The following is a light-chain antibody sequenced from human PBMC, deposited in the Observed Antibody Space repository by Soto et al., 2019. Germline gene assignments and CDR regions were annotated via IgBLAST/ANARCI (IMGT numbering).Light chain of an antibody. CDR1: SSDVGRHHL. CDR3: CSYGGSRAV. Sequence: QSALTQPASVSGSPGQSITISCTGTSSDVGRHHLVSWYQQHPGQAPKLLLYEVSTRPLGVSARFSASKSGNTASLTISGLHAEDEADYYCCSYGGSRAVFGGGTQLTVL. CDR2: EVS. J-gene: IGLJ7*01. V-gene: IGLV2-23*02.